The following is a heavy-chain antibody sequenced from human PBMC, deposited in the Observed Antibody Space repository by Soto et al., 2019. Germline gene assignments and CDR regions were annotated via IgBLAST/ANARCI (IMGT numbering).Heavy chain of an antibody. Sequence: QPGGSLRLSCAASGFSFSSYSMNWVRQAPGKGLEWVSYISGGSTTIYYADSVKGRFTISRDNAKNSLYLRMNSLRDEDTAVYYCARDPGYYDSGDYFDYWGQGALVTVSS. D-gene: IGHD3-22*01. J-gene: IGHJ4*02. V-gene: IGHV3-48*02. CDR2: ISGGSTTI. CDR1: GFSFSSYS. CDR3: ARDPGYYDSGDYFDY.